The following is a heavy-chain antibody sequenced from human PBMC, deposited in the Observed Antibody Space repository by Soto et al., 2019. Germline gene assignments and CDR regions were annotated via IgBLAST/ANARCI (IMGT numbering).Heavy chain of an antibody. Sequence: GASVKVSCKASGYTFTSYGISWVRQAPGQGLEWMGWISAYNGNTNYAQKLQERVTITTDTSTSTAYMELSSLRSEDTAVYYCAAWQWLQQSYYFDYWGQGTLVTVSS. J-gene: IGHJ4*02. CDR3: AAWQWLQQSYYFDY. CDR2: ISAYNGNT. D-gene: IGHD6-19*01. CDR1: GYTFTSYG. V-gene: IGHV1-18*01.